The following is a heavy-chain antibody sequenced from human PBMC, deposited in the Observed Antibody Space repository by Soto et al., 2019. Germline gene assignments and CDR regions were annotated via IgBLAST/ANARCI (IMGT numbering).Heavy chain of an antibody. V-gene: IGHV4-34*01. J-gene: IGHJ1*01. CDR3: ARGGAAAGTPLGVYFQH. Sequence: QVQLQQWGAGLLKPSETLSLTCAVYGGSFSGYYWSWIRQPPGKGLEWSGEINHSGSTNYNPSLKSRVTISVDTSKNQFSLKLSSVTAADTAVYYCARGGAAAGTPLGVYFQHWGQGTLVTVSS. CDR2: INHSGST. CDR1: GGSFSGYY. D-gene: IGHD6-13*01.